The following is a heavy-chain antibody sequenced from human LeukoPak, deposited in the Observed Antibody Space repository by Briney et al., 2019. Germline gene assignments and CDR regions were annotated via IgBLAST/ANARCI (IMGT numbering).Heavy chain of an antibody. Sequence: SGTLSLTCAVSVGSISSGNWWTRVRQSPGKGLEWIGEIYHNGTHNYNPSLKSRVTISADTFKNHFSLKLTSVTAADTAVYYCATAPILRGEGGEHYKYGMDVWGQ. CDR3: ATAPILRGEGGEHYKYGMDV. CDR1: VGSISSGNW. D-gene: IGHD2-2*02. CDR2: IYHNGTH. J-gene: IGHJ6*02. V-gene: IGHV4-4*02.